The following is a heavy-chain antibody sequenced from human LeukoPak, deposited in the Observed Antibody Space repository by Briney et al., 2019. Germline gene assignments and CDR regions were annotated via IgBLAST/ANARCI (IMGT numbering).Heavy chain of an antibody. V-gene: IGHV4-59*08. CDR3: ARHSPAGSGSDRRPFDY. J-gene: IGHJ4*02. CDR1: GGSISSYY. CDR2: IYYRGST. Sequence: SETLSLTCSVSGGSISSYYWSWIRQPPGKGLEWIGHIYYRGSTNYNPSLKSRVTISVDTSKNQFFLELSSVTAADTAMYYCARHSPAGSGSDRRPFDYWGQGTLVTVPS. D-gene: IGHD3-10*01.